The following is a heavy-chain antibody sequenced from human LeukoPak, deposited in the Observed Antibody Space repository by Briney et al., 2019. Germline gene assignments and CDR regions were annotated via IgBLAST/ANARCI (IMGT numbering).Heavy chain of an antibody. CDR2: ISAYNGNT. J-gene: IGHJ6*03. D-gene: IGHD1-14*01. CDR3: ARVRGEPNYYYYYMDV. Sequence: ASVKVSCKASGYTFTGYYMHWVRQAPGQGLEWMGWISAYNGNTNYAQKLQGRVTMTTDTSTSTAYMELRSLRSDDTAVYYCARVRGEPNYYYYYMDVWGKGTTVTVSS. CDR1: GYTFTGYY. V-gene: IGHV1-18*04.